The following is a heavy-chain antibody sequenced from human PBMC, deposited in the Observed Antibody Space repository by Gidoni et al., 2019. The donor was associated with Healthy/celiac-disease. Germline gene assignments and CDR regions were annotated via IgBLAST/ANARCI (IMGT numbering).Heavy chain of an antibody. V-gene: IGHV3-30*18. CDR2: ISYDVSNK. D-gene: IGHD2-2*01. CDR1: GFTFSSYG. Sequence: QVQLVESGGGVVQPGRSLRLSCAASGFTFSSYGMRWVRQAPGKGLALVAVISYDVSNKYYADSVKGRFTISRDNSKNTLYLQMNSLRAEDTAVYYCAKDEGYCSSTSCYSPFDYWGQGTLVTVSS. CDR3: AKDEGYCSSTSCYSPFDY. J-gene: IGHJ4*02.